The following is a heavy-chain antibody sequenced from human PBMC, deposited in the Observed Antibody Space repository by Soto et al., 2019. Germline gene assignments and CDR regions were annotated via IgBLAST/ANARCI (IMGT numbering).Heavy chain of an antibody. CDR1: GFIFRSYA. CDR3: ARAFSGSYPNFDY. CDR2: ITYDGANG. J-gene: IGHJ4*02. Sequence: QIQLVESGGGVVQPGGSLRLSCLASGFIFRSYAMHWVRQAPGKGLEWAAVITYDGANGYYADSVRGRFAISRDNSKSTLFLQMNSLRPEDTAVYYCARAFSGSYPNFDYWGQGTLVTVSS. D-gene: IGHD1-26*01. V-gene: IGHV3-30*09.